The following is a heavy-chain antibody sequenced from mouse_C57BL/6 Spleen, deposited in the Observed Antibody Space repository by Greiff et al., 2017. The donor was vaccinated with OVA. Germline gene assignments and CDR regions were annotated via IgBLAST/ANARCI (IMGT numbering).Heavy chain of an antibody. CDR1: GYSITSGYY. Sequence: VQLKESGPGLVKPSQSLSLTCSVTGYSITSGYYWNWIRQFPGNKLEWMGYISYDGSNNYNPSLKNRISITRDTSKNQFFLKLNSVTTEDTATYYCARDNGYYVGAYWGQGTLVTVSA. D-gene: IGHD2-3*01. CDR3: ARDNGYYVGAY. CDR2: ISYDGSN. V-gene: IGHV3-6*01. J-gene: IGHJ3*01.